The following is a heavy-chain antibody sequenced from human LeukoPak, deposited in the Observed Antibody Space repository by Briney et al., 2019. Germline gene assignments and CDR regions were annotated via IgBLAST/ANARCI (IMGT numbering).Heavy chain of an antibody. D-gene: IGHD6-13*01. J-gene: IGHJ4*02. CDR3: ARNSAAAGTGY. Sequence: SETLSLTCAVSGGSISSGGYSWSWIRQPPGKGLEWIGYIYHSGSTYYNPSLKSRVTISVDTSKNQFSLKLSSVTAADTAVYYCARNSAAAGTGYWGQGTLVTVSS. V-gene: IGHV4-30-2*01. CDR1: GGSISSGGYS. CDR2: IYHSGST.